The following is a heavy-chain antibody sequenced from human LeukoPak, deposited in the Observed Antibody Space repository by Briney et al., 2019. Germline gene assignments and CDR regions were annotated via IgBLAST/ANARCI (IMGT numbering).Heavy chain of an antibody. V-gene: IGHV4-61*08. CDR1: GGSISSGGYY. CDR3: ARSKDYGSGSYYNVIDY. Sequence: PSETLSLTCTVSGGSISSGGYYWSWIRQHPGKGLEWIGYIYYSGSTNYNPSLKSRVTISVDTSKNQFSLKLSSVTAADTAVYYCARSKDYGSGSYYNVIDYWGQGTLVTVSS. D-gene: IGHD3-10*01. CDR2: IYYSGST. J-gene: IGHJ4*02.